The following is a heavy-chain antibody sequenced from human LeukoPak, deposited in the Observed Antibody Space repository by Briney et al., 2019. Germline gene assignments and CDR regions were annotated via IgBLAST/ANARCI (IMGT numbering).Heavy chain of an antibody. CDR3: ARVITMIVGPSGFDP. Sequence: SETLSLTCTVSGGSISSYYWSWIRQPPGKGLEWIGYIYYSGSTNYNPSLKSRVTISVDTSKNQFSLKLSSVTAADTAVYYCARVITMIVGPSGFDPWGQGTLVTVSS. D-gene: IGHD3-22*01. CDR1: GGSISSYY. J-gene: IGHJ5*02. CDR2: IYYSGST. V-gene: IGHV4-59*01.